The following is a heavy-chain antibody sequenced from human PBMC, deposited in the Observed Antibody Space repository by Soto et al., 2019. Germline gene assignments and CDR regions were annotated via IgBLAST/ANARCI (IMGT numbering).Heavy chain of an antibody. D-gene: IGHD3-22*01. CDR2: ISYDGSNK. V-gene: IGHV3-30-3*01. CDR1: GFTFSSYA. J-gene: IGHJ5*02. CDR3: ARGDGGYYWGGWFAP. Sequence: QVQLVESGGGVVQPGRSLRLSCAASGFTFSSYAMHWDRQAPGKGLEWVAVISYDGSNKYYADSVKGRFTISRDNSKNTLYPQMNSLRAEDTAVYYCARGDGGYYWGGWFAPWGQGTLVTVSS.